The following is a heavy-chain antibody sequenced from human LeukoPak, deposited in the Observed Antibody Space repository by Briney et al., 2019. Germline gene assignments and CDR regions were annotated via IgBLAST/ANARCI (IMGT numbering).Heavy chain of an antibody. CDR1: GFTFPNYW. J-gene: IGHJ3*02. Sequence: GGSLRLSCVASGFTFPNYWMSWVRQAPEKGLEWVANIKQDGRVKQYVDSMKGRFTISRDNAKNSLYLQMNSLRAEDTAVYYCARKTGGSLDIWGQGTMVTVSS. CDR2: IKQDGRVK. V-gene: IGHV3-7*01. D-gene: IGHD7-27*01. CDR3: ARKTGGSLDI.